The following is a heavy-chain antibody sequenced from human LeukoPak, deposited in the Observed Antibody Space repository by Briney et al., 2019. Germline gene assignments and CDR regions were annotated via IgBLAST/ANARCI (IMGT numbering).Heavy chain of an antibody. J-gene: IGHJ4*02. CDR3: ARSLGARKWASSLNFDY. Sequence: ASVKVSCKASGYTFTSYYMHWVRQAPGQGLELMGIVNPSGGSTSYAQKFQGRVTMTRDTSTSTVYMELSSLRSEDTAVYYCARSLGARKWASSLNFDYWGQGTLVTVSS. D-gene: IGHD6-13*01. CDR1: GYTFTSYY. CDR2: VNPSGGST. V-gene: IGHV1-46*01.